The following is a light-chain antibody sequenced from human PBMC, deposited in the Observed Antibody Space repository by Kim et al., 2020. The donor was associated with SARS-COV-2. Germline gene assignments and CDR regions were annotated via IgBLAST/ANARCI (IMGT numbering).Light chain of an antibody. CDR3: HIWDSRSYV. Sequence: VALGRTAKITCGGSNIGRKNVHWYQQKPGQAPVLVIYRDDYRPSGIPERFSGSNSGNTATLTISRAQAGDEADYYCHIWDSRSYVFGTGTKVTVL. CDR2: RDD. J-gene: IGLJ1*01. CDR1: NIGRKN. V-gene: IGLV3-9*01.